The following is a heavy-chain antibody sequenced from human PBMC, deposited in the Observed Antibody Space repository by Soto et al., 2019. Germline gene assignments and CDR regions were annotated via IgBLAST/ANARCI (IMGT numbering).Heavy chain of an antibody. V-gene: IGHV3-7*03. Sequence: GGSLRLSCAASGFSFSLFWMSWVRQTPGKGLEWVANINEDGSEKFFADSAKGRFTISRDNAKNSLSLQTNSLTADDTAVYYCARTGWPQSSYYFDYWGQGTLVTVSS. CDR3: ARTGWPQSSYYFDY. J-gene: IGHJ4*02. CDR2: INEDGSEK. D-gene: IGHD3-16*01. CDR1: GFSFSLFW.